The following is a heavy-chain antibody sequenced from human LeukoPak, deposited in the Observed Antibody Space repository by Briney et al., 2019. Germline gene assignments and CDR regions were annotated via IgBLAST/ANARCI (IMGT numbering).Heavy chain of an antibody. J-gene: IGHJ4*02. CDR2: ISSSSSTI. D-gene: IGHD5-18*01. CDR1: GFTFSSYS. Sequence: GGSLRLSCAASGFTFSSYSMNWVRQAPGKGLEWVSYISSSSSTIYYADSVKGRFTISRDNAKNSLCLHMNSLRAEDTAVYYCAREEDTAMVAHSYYFDYWGQGTLVTVSS. V-gene: IGHV3-48*01. CDR3: AREEDTAMVAHSYYFDY.